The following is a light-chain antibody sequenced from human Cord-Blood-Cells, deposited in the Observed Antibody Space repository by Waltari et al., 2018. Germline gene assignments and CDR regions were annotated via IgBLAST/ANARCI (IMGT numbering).Light chain of an antibody. V-gene: IGLV2-23*01. CDR1: SSDVGSYNL. J-gene: IGLJ3*02. CDR3: CSYAGSSTWV. CDR2: EGS. Sequence: QSALTQPASVSGSPGQSITISCTGTSSDVGSYNLVPWYQQHPGKAPKLMIYEGSKRPSGVSNRFPGPRSGNTAYLTISGLQAEDEADYYCCSYAGSSTWVFGGGTKLTVL.